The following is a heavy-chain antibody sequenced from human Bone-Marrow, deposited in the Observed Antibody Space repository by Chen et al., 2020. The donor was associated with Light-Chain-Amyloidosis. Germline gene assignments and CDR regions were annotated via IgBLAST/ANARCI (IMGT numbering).Heavy chain of an antibody. V-gene: IGHV3-9*01. CDR3: AKDKGGSMGFGMDV. D-gene: IGHD3-10*01. CDR2: ISWNSGVK. Sequence: EEHLVESGGGLVQPGRSLRLSCEASGFTFDDYAMHWVRQAPGKGLEWVSGISWNSGVKGYVDSVRGRFTISRDGVKNSLYLQMNRLRPEDTALYYCAKDKGGSMGFGMDVWGQGTTVIVSS. CDR1: GFTFDDYA. J-gene: IGHJ6*02.